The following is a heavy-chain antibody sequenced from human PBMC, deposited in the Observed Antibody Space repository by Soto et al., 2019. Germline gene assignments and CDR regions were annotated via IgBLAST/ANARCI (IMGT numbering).Heavy chain of an antibody. V-gene: IGHV3-48*02. J-gene: IGHJ4*02. CDR3: ARDRYYYDSSGYCY. CDR1: GFTFTSWR. D-gene: IGHD3-22*01. CDR2: ISSSSSTI. Sequence: GGSLRLACAASGFTFTSWRMNWVRQAPGKGLEWVSYISSSSSTIYYADSVKGRFTISRDNAKNPLYLQMNSLRDEDTAVYYCARDRYYYDSSGYCYWGQGTLVTVSS.